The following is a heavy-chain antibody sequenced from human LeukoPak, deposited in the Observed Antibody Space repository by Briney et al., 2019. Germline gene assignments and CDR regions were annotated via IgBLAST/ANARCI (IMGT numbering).Heavy chain of an antibody. Sequence: GESLKISCKGSGYSFTSYWIGWVRQMPGKGLEWMGTIYPGDSDTRYSPSFQGQVTISADKSISTAYLQWSSLKASDTAMYYCARRVSSLVGYFDYWGQGTLVTVSS. CDR1: GYSFTSYW. V-gene: IGHV5-51*01. CDR3: ARRVSSLVGYFDY. CDR2: IYPGDSDT. D-gene: IGHD1-26*01. J-gene: IGHJ4*02.